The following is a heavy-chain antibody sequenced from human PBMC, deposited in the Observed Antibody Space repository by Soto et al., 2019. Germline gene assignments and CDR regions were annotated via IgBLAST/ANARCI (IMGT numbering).Heavy chain of an antibody. CDR3: GGATSQNYYFDY. CDR1: GNTFTTYY. D-gene: IGHD1-1*01. CDR2: INPSGGSK. V-gene: IGHV1-46*03. J-gene: IGHJ4*02. Sequence: ASVKVSCKASGNTFTTYYIHWVRQAPGQGLEWMGIINPSGGSKTYAQKFQGRVTLTRDTSTTTVYMELSSLKSDDTAMYYCGGATSQNYYFDYSGQGTLVTVSS.